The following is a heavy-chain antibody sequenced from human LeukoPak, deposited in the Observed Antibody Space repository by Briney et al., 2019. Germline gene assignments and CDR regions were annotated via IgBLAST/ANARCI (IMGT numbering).Heavy chain of an antibody. CDR2: IYTSGST. V-gene: IGHV4-4*07. J-gene: IGHJ6*03. CDR1: GGSISSYY. D-gene: IGHD1-1*01. CDR3: ARDPLEDHYMDV. Sequence: SETLSLTCTVSGGSISSYYWSWIRQPAGKGLEWIGRIYTSGSTNYNPSLKSRVTISVDTSKNQFSLKLSSVTAADTAVYCCARDPLEDHYMDVWGKGTTVTVSS.